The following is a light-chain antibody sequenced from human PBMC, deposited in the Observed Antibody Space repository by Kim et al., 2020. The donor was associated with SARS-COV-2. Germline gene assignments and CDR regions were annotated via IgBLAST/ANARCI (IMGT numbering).Light chain of an antibody. V-gene: IGLV3-1*01. CDR2: QDR. CDR3: QAWDRSTVV. Sequence: SYELTQPPSVSVSQGQTASITCSGDKLGDKYACWYQQKPGQSPVLVIYQDRKRPSGIPARFSGSDSGNTATLTISGTQAMDEADYYCQAWDRSTVVFGGGTRLTFL. J-gene: IGLJ2*01. CDR1: KLGDKY.